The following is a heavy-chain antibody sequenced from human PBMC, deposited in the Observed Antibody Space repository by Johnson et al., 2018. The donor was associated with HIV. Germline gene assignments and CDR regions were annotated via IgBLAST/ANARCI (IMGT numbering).Heavy chain of an antibody. CDR2: IYSGGST. J-gene: IGHJ3*02. D-gene: IGHD5-18*01. V-gene: IGHV3-66*01. Sequence: VQLVESGGGLVQPGGSLRVSCAASGFTVSSNYMSWVRQAPGNRLVWVSVIYSGGSTYYADSVKGRYTISRDNSKNTLYLQMNSLRADDTAVYYCARAYNYGAFDIWGQGTRVTVSS. CDR1: GFTVSSNY. CDR3: ARAYNYGAFDI.